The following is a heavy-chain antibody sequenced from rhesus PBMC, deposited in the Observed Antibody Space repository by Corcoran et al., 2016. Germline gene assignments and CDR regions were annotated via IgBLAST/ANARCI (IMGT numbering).Heavy chain of an antibody. J-gene: IGHJ4*01. V-gene: IGHV2S1*01. CDR3: ARGNDIWTGYPFDY. CDR2: IYWDDDK. D-gene: IGHD3-3*01. CDR1: GFSLSTSGMG. Sequence: QVTLKESGPALVKPTQTLTLTCTFSGFSLSTSGMGVGWIRQPPGKPLEWLASIYWDDDKYYSTSLKSRLTISKNTSKNQMVLTMTNMDPVDTATYYCARGNDIWTGYPFDYWGQGVLVTVSS.